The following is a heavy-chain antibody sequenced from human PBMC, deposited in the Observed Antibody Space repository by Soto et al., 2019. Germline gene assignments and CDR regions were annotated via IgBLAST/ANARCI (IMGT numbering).Heavy chain of an antibody. J-gene: IGHJ5*02. D-gene: IGHD3-3*01. CDR1: GYTFTSYD. Sequence: ASVKVSCKASGYTFTSYDINWVRQATGQGLEWMGWMNPNSGNTGYAQKFQGRVTMTRNTSISTAYMELSSPRSEDTAVYDCARAPLDDDFCSGYYSWCEPCGQGTMVAVSS. V-gene: IGHV1-8*01. CDR3: ARAPLDDDFCSGYYSWCEP. CDR2: MNPNSGNT.